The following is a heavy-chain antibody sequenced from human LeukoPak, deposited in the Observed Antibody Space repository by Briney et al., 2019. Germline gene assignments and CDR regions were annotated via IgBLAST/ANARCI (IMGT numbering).Heavy chain of an antibody. J-gene: IGHJ4*02. V-gene: IGHV4-39*01. CDR2: IYYSGST. CDR3: ARLYYEFWSGALRRYYFDY. CDR1: GFTFSSYA. D-gene: IGHD3-3*01. Sequence: GSLRLSCAASGFTFSSYAMSWVRQPPGKGLEWIGNIYYSGSTYYNPSLKSRVTISVDTSKNQFSLNLSSVTAADTAVYYCARLYYEFWSGALRRYYFDYWGQGTLVTVSS.